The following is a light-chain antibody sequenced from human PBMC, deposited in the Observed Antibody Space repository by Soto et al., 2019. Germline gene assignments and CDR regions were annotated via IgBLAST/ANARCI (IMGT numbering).Light chain of an antibody. CDR1: NIGSKS. Sequence: SYELTQPPSVSVAPGQTASITCGGSNIGSKSVQWYRQKPGQAPQLVVNDDSDRPSGIPERFSGSNSGNTATLTISRVEAGDEADYYCQVWDNTNDHPVYVFGTGTKLTVL. V-gene: IGLV3-21*02. CDR3: QVWDNTNDHPVYV. J-gene: IGLJ1*01. CDR2: DDS.